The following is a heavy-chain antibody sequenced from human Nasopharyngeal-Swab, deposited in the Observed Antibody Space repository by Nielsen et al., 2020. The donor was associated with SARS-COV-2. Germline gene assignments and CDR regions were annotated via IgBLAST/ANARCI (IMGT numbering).Heavy chain of an antibody. Sequence: LTCTVSGVSITSQYWSWIRQPPGKGLEWIGYISHNSGTSYNPSLKSRVTMFMDTSKNQFSLRLRSVTAADTAVYYCAKEGATGWFDPWGQGTLVTVSS. CDR2: ISHNSGT. CDR3: AKEGATGWFDP. V-gene: IGHV4-59*11. J-gene: IGHJ5*02. CDR1: GVSITSQY.